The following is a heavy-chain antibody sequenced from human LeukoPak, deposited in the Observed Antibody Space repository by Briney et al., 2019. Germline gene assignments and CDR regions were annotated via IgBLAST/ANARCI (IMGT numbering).Heavy chain of an antibody. Sequence: GGSLRLSCAASGFTFDDYTMHWVRQAPGKGLEWVSLISWDGGSTYYAGSVKGRFTISRDNSKNSLYLQMNSLRTEDTALYYCAKSAALLYYYYMGVWGKGTTVIVSS. V-gene: IGHV3-43*01. CDR2: ISWDGGST. J-gene: IGHJ6*03. D-gene: IGHD6-25*01. CDR3: AKSAALLYYYYMGV. CDR1: GFTFDDYT.